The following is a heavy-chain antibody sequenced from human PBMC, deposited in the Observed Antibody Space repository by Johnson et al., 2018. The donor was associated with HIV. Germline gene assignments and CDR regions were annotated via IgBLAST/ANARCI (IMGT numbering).Heavy chain of an antibody. CDR3: ARGVDGAFDI. CDR1: GFTFSSYA. V-gene: IGHV3-30-3*01. Sequence: SGGGMVQPGRSLRLSCAASGFTFSSYAMHWVRQAPGKGLEWVAVISYDGSNKYYADSVKGRFTISRDNSKNTLYLQMNSLRAEDTAVYYCARGVDGAFDIWGQGTMVTVSS. D-gene: IGHD3-10*01. CDR2: ISYDGSNK. J-gene: IGHJ3*02.